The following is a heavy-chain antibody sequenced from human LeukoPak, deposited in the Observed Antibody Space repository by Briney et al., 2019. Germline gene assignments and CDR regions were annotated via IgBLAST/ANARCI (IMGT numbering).Heavy chain of an antibody. CDR1: GYTFTSYG. CDR2: INPNSGGT. CDR3: ARGDRGDWFDP. J-gene: IGHJ5*02. D-gene: IGHD3-16*01. V-gene: IGHV1-2*02. Sequence: ASVKVSCKASGYTFTSYGISWVRQAPGQGLEWMGWINPNSGGTNYAQKFQGRVTMTRDTSISTAYMELSRLRSDDTAVYYCARGDRGDWFDPWGQGTLVTVSS.